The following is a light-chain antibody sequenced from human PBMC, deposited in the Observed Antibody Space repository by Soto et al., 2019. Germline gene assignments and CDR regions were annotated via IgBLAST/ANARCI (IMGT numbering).Light chain of an antibody. Sequence: EIVLTQSPLSLPVTPEEPASISCRSSQSLLQSNGYNYLDWYLQKPGQSPKLLIYLGSHRASGVPDRFSGSGSGTDFTLKISRVEAEDVGVYYCMQPLQTPRTFGQGTRVEIK. J-gene: IGKJ1*01. CDR1: QSLLQSNGYNY. V-gene: IGKV2-28*01. CDR2: LGS. CDR3: MQPLQTPRT.